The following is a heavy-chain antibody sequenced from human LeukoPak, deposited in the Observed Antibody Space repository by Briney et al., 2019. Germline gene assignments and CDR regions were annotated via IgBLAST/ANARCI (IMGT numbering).Heavy chain of an antibody. CDR2: ISYDGTNK. CDR3: ARSPIAVAHMGTNWFDP. Sequence: GRSLRLSCAAFGFSFNSYAMHWVRQPPGKGLEWVAVISYDGTNKYYADSVKGRFTIPRDNSKNTLYLQMNSLRAEDTAVYYCARSPIAVAHMGTNWFDPWGQGTLVTVSS. J-gene: IGHJ5*02. CDR1: GFSFNSYA. V-gene: IGHV3-30-3*01. D-gene: IGHD6-19*01.